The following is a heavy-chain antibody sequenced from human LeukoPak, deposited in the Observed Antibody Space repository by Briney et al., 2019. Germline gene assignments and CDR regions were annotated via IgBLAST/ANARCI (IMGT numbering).Heavy chain of an antibody. CDR3: ARGVEMAPGFDY. Sequence: SETLSLTCTVSGYSISSGYYWGWIRQPPGKGLEWIGSIYHSGSTYYNPSLKSRVTISVDTSKNQFSLKLSSVTAADTAVYYCARGVEMAPGFDYWGQGTLVTVSS. CDR1: GYSISSGYY. V-gene: IGHV4-38-2*02. J-gene: IGHJ4*02. CDR2: IYHSGST. D-gene: IGHD5-24*01.